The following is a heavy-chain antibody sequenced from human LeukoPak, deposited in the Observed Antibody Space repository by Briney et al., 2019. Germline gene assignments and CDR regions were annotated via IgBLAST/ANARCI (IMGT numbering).Heavy chain of an antibody. CDR3: AGDGGIIAAADPDYYYYMDV. D-gene: IGHD6-13*01. CDR2: IIPIFGTA. J-gene: IGHJ6*03. V-gene: IGHV1-69*13. CDR1: GGTFSSYA. Sequence: SVKVSCKASGGTFSSYAISWVRQAPGQGLEWMGGIIPIFGTANYAQKFQGRVTITADESTSTAYMELSSLRSEDTAVYYCAGDGGIIAAADPDYYYYMDVWGKGTTVTVSS.